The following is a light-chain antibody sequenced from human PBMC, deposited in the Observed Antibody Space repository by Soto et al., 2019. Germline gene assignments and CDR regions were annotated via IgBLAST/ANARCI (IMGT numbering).Light chain of an antibody. CDR2: DAS. CDR1: QSVSSY. Sequence: EIVLTQSPATLSLSPGARAALSCRASQSVSSYLAWYQQKPGQAPRLLIYDASNRATGIPARFSGSGSGTDFTLTISSLEPEDFAVYYCQQRSNWPPTFGQGTRL. J-gene: IGKJ5*01. CDR3: QQRSNWPPT. V-gene: IGKV3-11*01.